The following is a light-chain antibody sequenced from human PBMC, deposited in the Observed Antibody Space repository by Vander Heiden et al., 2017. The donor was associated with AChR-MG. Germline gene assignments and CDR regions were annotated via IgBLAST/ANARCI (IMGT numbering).Light chain of an antibody. J-gene: IGKJ4*01. CDR1: QSVSSN. CDR3: QQDNNLHT. V-gene: IGKV3-15*01. Sequence: EIVMTQSPATLSVSPGERATLSCRASQSVSSNLAWYQQKPGQAPRLLIYGASTRATGIPARFSGSGSGTEFTLTISSLQSEDFAVYYCQQDNNLHTFGGGTKVEIK. CDR2: GAS.